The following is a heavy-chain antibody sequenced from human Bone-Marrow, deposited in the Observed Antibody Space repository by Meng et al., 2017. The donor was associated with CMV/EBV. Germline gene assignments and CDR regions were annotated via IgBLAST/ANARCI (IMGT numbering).Heavy chain of an antibody. CDR1: GFTFSSYW. Sequence: ASGFTFSSYWMHWVRQAPGKGLVWVSRINPDGSTTNLADSVKGRFTISRDNAKNTLYLQMNSLRAEDAAVYYCARVRYSDSRGYYEYWGQGTLVTVSS. CDR2: INPDGSTT. J-gene: IGHJ4*02. D-gene: IGHD3-22*01. CDR3: ARVRYSDSRGYYEY. V-gene: IGHV3-74*01.